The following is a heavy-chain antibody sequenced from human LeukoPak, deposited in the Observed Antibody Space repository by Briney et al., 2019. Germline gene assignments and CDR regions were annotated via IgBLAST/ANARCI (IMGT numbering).Heavy chain of an antibody. CDR1: GFTFSSYG. CDR3: AEAGDNWAYYYYGMDV. Sequence: PGGSLRLSCAASGFTFSSYGMSWVRQAPGKGLEWVSVISGSGSGTYYADSVKGRFTISRDNSKNTLYLQMNSLRAEDSAVYYCAEAGDNWAYYYYGMDVWGQGTTVTVSS. CDR2: ISGSGSGT. J-gene: IGHJ6*02. D-gene: IGHD1-20*01. V-gene: IGHV3-23*01.